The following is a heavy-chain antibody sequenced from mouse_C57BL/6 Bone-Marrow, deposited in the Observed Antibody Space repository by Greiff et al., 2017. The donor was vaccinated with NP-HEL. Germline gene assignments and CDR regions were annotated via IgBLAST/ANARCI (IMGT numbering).Heavy chain of an antibody. D-gene: IGHD2-4*01. Sequence: ESGPGLVKPSQSLSLTCSVTGYSITSGYYWNWIRQFPGNKLEWMGYISYDGSNNYNPSLKNRISITRDTSKNQFFLKLNSVTTEDTATYYCASLGLRRYWYFDVWGTGTTVTVSS. V-gene: IGHV3-6*01. CDR3: ASLGLRRYWYFDV. J-gene: IGHJ1*03. CDR2: ISYDGSN. CDR1: GYSITSGYY.